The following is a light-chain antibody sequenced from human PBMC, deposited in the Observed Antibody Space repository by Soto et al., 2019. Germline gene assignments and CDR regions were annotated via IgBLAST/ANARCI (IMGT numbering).Light chain of an antibody. CDR1: QSVSSSY. CDR3: QESYNTLTFT. Sequence: ESVLTQAPGTLALSPGERATLSCRASQSVSSSYLAWYQQRPGQAPRLLMYGASSRTTGIPDKFSGSGSGTDFTLTISSLQPEDFATYYCQESYNTLTFTLGPGTKVDIK. J-gene: IGKJ3*01. CDR2: GAS. V-gene: IGKV3-20*01.